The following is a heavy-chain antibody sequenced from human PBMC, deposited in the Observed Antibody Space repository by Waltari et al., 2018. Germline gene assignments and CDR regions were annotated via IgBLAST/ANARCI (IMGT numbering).Heavy chain of an antibody. Sequence: QVQLVESGGGVVQPGRSLSLSCAASGLTFRSSAMHWVPQAPGKGLELVALISYDGNNKYYADSVKGRFTISRDNSKNTLYLQLNSLRAEDTAVYYCARDGTSYDFWSGYFDSWGQGTLVTVSS. CDR1: GLTFRSSA. CDR3: ARDGTSYDFWSGYFDS. J-gene: IGHJ5*01. V-gene: IGHV3-30-3*01. D-gene: IGHD3-3*01. CDR2: ISYDGNNK.